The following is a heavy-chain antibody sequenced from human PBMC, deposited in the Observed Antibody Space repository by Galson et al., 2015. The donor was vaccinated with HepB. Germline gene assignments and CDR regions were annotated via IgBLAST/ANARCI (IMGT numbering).Heavy chain of an antibody. Sequence: SVKVPCKSSGGTFSSYANSWVRQAPGQGLEWMGGIIPIFGTANYAQKFQGRVTITADESTSTAYMELSSLRPEDTAVYYCARDPHYGDYDLGAFDIWGQGTMVTVSS. CDR3: ARDPHYGDYDLGAFDI. V-gene: IGHV1-69*13. CDR1: GGTFSSYA. J-gene: IGHJ3*02. CDR2: IIPIFGTA. D-gene: IGHD4-17*01.